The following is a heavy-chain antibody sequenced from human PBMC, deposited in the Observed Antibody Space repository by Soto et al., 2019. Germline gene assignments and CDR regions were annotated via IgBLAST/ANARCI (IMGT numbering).Heavy chain of an antibody. J-gene: IGHJ6*02. Sequence: ASETLSLTCTVSGGSISSYYWSWIRQPPGKGLEWIGYIYYSGSTNYNPSLKSRVTISVDTSKNQFSLKLSSVTAADTAVYYCARYLEQSNPPHEYGMDVWGQGTTVTVSS. CDR2: IYYSGST. V-gene: IGHV4-59*01. CDR1: GGSISSYY. D-gene: IGHD6-19*01. CDR3: ARYLEQSNPPHEYGMDV.